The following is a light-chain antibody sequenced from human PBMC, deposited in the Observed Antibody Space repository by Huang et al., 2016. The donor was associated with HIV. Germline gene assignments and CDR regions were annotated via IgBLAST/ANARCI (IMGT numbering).Light chain of an antibody. V-gene: IGKV3-15*01. Sequence: EIVLTQPPATLTFSPGERATLSCRASQSVRTNLGWYQQKPDQAPRLVICGASNSANSIPTRFGGSGSGTEFTLTISSLQSEDFAVYCCQQYNNWWTFGQGTRVEIK. CDR1: QSVRTN. J-gene: IGKJ1*01. CDR3: QQYNNWWT. CDR2: GAS.